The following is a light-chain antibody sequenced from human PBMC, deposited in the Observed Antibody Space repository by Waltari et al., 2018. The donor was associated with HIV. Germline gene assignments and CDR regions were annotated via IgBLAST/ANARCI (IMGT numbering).Light chain of an antibody. V-gene: IGLV1-44*01. Sequence: PGQRVTMSCSGSSSNIGRTSVNWYQQLPGTAPKLLIYSDNQRPFGVPDRFSGSKSGTSGSLAISGLQSEDEAVYYCASWEDSLNGVVFGGGTKLTVL. CDR2: SDN. CDR3: ASWEDSLNGVV. J-gene: IGLJ2*01. CDR1: SSNIGRTS.